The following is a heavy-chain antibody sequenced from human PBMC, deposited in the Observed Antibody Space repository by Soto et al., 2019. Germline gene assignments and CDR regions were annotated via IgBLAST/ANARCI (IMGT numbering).Heavy chain of an antibody. CDR1: GFNFNIYS. J-gene: IGHJ4*02. CDR2: ISSSSSTI. CDR3: ASDSNAFDN. Sequence: EVQLVESGGGLVQPGGSLRLSCAPSGFNFNIYSMNWVRQAPGKGLEWISYISSSSSTIHYADSVKGRFTISRDNARNSVYLQMNSLRDEDTAVYYCASDSNAFDNWGQGTLVTVSS. V-gene: IGHV3-48*02. D-gene: IGHD2-8*01.